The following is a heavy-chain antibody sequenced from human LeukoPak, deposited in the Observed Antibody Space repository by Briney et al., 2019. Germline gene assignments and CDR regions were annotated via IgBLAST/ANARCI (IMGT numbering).Heavy chain of an antibody. CDR1: GGTFISYA. Sequence: ASVKVSCKASGGTFISYAISWVRQAPGQGLEWMGGIIPIFGTANYAQKFQGRVTITADESTSTAYMELSSLRSEDTAVYYCAGGVQLWLPFDYWGQGTLVTVSS. D-gene: IGHD5-18*01. J-gene: IGHJ4*02. CDR3: AGGVQLWLPFDY. V-gene: IGHV1-69*13. CDR2: IIPIFGTA.